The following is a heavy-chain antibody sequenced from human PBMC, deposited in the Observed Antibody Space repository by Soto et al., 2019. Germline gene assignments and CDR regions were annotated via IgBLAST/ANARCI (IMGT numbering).Heavy chain of an antibody. CDR3: ASQWAGVWESYRPPLYYFDY. V-gene: IGHV4-38-2*01. D-gene: IGHD3-16*02. Sequence: PSETLSLTCAASGYSISRGYYWGWIRQPPGKGLEWIGRIYHRGSTFYNPSLKSRVTISVDTSNNQFSLKLSSVTAADTAEYYCASQWAGVWESYRPPLYYFDYWGQGTLVTVSS. CDR1: GYSISRGYY. CDR2: IYHRGST. J-gene: IGHJ4*02.